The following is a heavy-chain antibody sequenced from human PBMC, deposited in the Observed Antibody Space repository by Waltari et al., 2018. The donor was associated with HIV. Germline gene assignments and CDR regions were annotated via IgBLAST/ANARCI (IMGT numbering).Heavy chain of an antibody. Sequence: QVQLQESGPGLVKPSETLSLICTVSHGSIRSYYWSWIRQPPGKGLEWIGHIYYSGSTTYTPSLQRRVTISVDTSKNQFSRRLTSVTAADTAVYYCVRVRQYISSSYFDPWGQGTLVTVSS. J-gene: IGHJ5*02. D-gene: IGHD6-19*01. CDR2: IYYSGST. CDR1: HGSIRSYY. V-gene: IGHV4-59*01. CDR3: VRVRQYISSSYFDP.